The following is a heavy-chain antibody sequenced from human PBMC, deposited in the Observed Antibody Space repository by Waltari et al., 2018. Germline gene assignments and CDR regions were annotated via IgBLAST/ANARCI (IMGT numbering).Heavy chain of an antibody. CDR2: IYTSGST. CDR1: GGSISSYY. V-gene: IGHV4-4*07. J-gene: IGHJ4*02. Sequence: QVQLQESGPGLVKPSETLSLTCTVSGGSISSYYWSWIRQPAGKGLEWIGRIYTSGSTNYNPSLKSRVTMSVDTSKNQFSLKLSSVTAADTAVYYCARERYCGGDCPPYFDYWGQGTLVTVSS. D-gene: IGHD2-21*01. CDR3: ARERYCGGDCPPYFDY.